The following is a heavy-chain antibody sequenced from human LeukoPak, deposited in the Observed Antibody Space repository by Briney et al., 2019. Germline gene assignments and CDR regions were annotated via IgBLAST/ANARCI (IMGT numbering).Heavy chain of an antibody. V-gene: IGHV4-39*07. CDR2: IYYSGST. Sequence: SETLSLTCTVSGGSISSSSYYWGWIRQPPGRGLEWIGSIYYSGSTYYNPSHKSRVTISVDTSKNQFSLKLSSVTAADTAVYYCARVNYDILTGYPYYYYYMDVWGKGTTVTVSS. D-gene: IGHD3-9*01. J-gene: IGHJ6*03. CDR3: ARVNYDILTGYPYYYYYMDV. CDR1: GGSISSSSYY.